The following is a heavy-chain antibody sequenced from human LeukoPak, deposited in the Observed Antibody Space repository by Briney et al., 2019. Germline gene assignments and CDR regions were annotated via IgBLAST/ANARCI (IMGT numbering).Heavy chain of an antibody. CDR3: TRENRPFCPFAF. V-gene: IGHV4-4*02. J-gene: IGHJ4*02. Sequence: PSETLSLTCGVSGGSIDITNYWRWVRQAPGKGLEWIGEISHDGTTNYRPSLRSRVAMSFDRANNQFSLSLTPVTAADTAVYYCTRENRPFCPFAFWGQGVLVTVSS. D-gene: IGHD2/OR15-2a*01. CDR2: ISHDGTT. CDR1: GGSIDITNY.